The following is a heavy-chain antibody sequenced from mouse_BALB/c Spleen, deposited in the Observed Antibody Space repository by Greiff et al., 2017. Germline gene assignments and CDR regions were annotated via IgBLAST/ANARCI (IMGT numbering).Heavy chain of an antibody. D-gene: IGHD1-2*01. CDR3: ARDIVLRPFDY. CDR2: IRNKANGYTT. CDR1: GFTFTDYY. V-gene: IGHV7-3*02. J-gene: IGHJ2*01. Sequence: EVQVVESGGGLVQPGGSLRLSCATSGFTFTDYYMSWVRQPPGKALEWLGFIRNKANGYTTEYSASVKGRFTISRDNSQSILYLQMNTLRAEDSATYYCARDIVLRPFDYWGQGTTLTVSS.